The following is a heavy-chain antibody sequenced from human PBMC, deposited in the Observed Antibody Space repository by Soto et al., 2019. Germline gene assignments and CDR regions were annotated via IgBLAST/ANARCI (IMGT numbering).Heavy chain of an antibody. V-gene: IGHV1-69*08. Sequence: QVQLVQSGAEVKKPGSSVKVSCKASGGTFSSYTISWVRQAPGQGLECMGRIIPILGIANYAQQFQGRVTSTADKSTSTAYMELSSLRSEDTAVYYCARDPYCSSTSCYLPAYYYGMDVWGQGTKVTVSS. J-gene: IGHJ6*02. CDR3: ARDPYCSSTSCYLPAYYYGMDV. CDR1: GGTFSSYT. CDR2: IIPILGIA. D-gene: IGHD2-2*01.